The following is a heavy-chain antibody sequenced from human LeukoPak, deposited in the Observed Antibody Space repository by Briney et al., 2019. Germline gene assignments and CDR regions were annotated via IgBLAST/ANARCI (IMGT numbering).Heavy chain of an antibody. CDR2: ISGSAYST. D-gene: IGHD2-21*01. J-gene: IGHJ4*02. Sequence: PGGSQRLSCAASGFTFSNYAMSWVRQAPGKGLEWVSAISGSAYSTYYADSLKGRFTISRDNSKNTLYLQMNSLRVEDTALYYCARGISGDTYKFDYWGQGTLVTASS. CDR1: GFTFSNYA. CDR3: ARGISGDTYKFDY. V-gene: IGHV3-23*01.